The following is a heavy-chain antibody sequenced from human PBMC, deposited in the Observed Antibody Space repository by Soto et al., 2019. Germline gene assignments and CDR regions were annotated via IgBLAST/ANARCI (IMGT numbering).Heavy chain of an antibody. J-gene: IGHJ3*01. Sequence: GGSLRLSCAASGFSVSSNYMSWVRQAPGKGLEWVAAISYDGRNTYSADSVKGRFTISRDSSESTVFLQMNSLRPEDTAVYYCARVGRELRILLNVFDFWGQGTKVT. CDR3: ARVGRELRILLNVFDF. CDR2: ISYDGRNT. D-gene: IGHD2-15*01. CDR1: GFSVSSNY. V-gene: IGHV3-30*03.